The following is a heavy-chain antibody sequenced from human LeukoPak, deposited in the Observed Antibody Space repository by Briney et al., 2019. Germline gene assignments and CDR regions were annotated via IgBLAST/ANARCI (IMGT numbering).Heavy chain of an antibody. CDR2: ISWNSGSI. D-gene: IGHD6-13*01. CDR3: AKDLLSSWSLHYGAFDI. Sequence: GGSPRLSCAASGFTFDDYAMHWVRQAPGKGLEWVSGISWNSGSIGYADSVKGRFTISRDNAKNSLYLQMNSLRAEDMALYYCAKDLLSSWSLHYGAFDIWGQGTMVTVSS. CDR1: GFTFDDYA. J-gene: IGHJ3*02. V-gene: IGHV3-9*03.